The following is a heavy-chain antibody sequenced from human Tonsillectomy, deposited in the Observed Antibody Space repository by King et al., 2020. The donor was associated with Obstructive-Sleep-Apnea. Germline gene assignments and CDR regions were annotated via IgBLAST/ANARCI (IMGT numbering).Heavy chain of an antibody. J-gene: IGHJ4*02. Sequence: VQLVESGGGVVQPGRSLRLYCAASGLTFSSYGMHWVRQAPGKGLEWVAVRSYDGSNKYHADSVKGRFTISRDNSKNTLYLQMNSLRAEDTAVYYCAKDQARDYGSGSWSDYWGQGTLVTVSS. CDR1: GLTFSSYG. CDR3: AKDQARDYGSGSWSDY. D-gene: IGHD3-10*01. V-gene: IGHV3-30*18. CDR2: RSYDGSNK.